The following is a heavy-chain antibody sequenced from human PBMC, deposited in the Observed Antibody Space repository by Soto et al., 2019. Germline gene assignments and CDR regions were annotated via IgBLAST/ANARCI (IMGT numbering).Heavy chain of an antibody. J-gene: IGHJ4*02. V-gene: IGHV3-30*18. CDR1: GFTFSSYG. D-gene: IGHD6-6*01. CDR2: ISYDGSNK. Sequence: GGSLRLSCAASGFTFSSYGMHWVRQAPGKGLEWVAVISYDGSNKYYADSVKGRFTISRDNSKNTLYLQMNSLRAEDTAVYYCAKLHIAARPGSGDYWGQGTLVTVSS. CDR3: AKLHIAARPGSGDY.